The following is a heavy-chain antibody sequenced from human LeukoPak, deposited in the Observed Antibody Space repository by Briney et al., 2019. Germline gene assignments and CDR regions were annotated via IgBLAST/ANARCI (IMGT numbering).Heavy chain of an antibody. V-gene: IGHV7-4-1*02. CDR1: GYTFTSYA. Sequence: ASVKVSCKASGYTFTSYAMNWVRQAPGQGLEWMGWINTSTGNPTYAQGFTGRFVFSLDTSVSTAYLQISSLKAEDTAVYYCARDGQGNRYDILTGYYPDYWGQGTLVTVSS. D-gene: IGHD3-9*01. J-gene: IGHJ4*02. CDR2: INTSTGNP. CDR3: ARDGQGNRYDILTGYYPDY.